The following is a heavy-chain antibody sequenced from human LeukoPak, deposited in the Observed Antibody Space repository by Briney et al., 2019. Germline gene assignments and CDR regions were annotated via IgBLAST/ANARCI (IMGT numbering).Heavy chain of an antibody. CDR2: IYTSGST. CDR1: GGSISSYY. Sequence: PSETLSLTCTVSGGSISSYYWSWIRQPPGKGLEWIGYIYTSGSTNYNPSLKSRVTISVDTSKNQFSLKLSSVTAADTAVYYCARSTPDFWSGYHDYWGQGTLVTVSP. CDR3: ARSTPDFWSGYHDY. J-gene: IGHJ4*02. V-gene: IGHV4-4*09. D-gene: IGHD3-3*01.